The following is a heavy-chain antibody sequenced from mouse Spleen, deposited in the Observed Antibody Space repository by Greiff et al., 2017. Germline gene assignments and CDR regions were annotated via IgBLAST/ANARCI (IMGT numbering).Heavy chain of an antibody. V-gene: IGHV5-6*02. CDR2: ISSGGSYT. Sequence: DVMLVESGGDLVKPGGSLKLSCAASGFTFSSYGMSWVRQTPDKRLEWVATISSGGSYTYYTDSVKGRFTISRDNAKNTLYLQMSSLKSEDTAMYYCARPLYYGNHWYFDVWGAGTTVTVSS. D-gene: IGHD2-1*01. CDR3: ARPLYYGNHWYFDV. CDR1: GFTFSSYG. J-gene: IGHJ1*01.